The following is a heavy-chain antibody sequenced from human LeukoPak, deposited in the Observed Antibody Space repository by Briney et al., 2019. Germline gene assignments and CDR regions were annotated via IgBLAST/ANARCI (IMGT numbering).Heavy chain of an antibody. CDR3: ARGQGVRGARSMDV. J-gene: IGHJ6*03. CDR2: ISAYNGNT. CDR1: GYTFTSYG. Sequence: ASLKVSCKASGYTFTSYGISWVRQAPGQGLEWMGWISAYNGNTNYAQKLQGRVTMTTDTSTSTAYMELSSLRSEDTAVYYCARGQGVRGARSMDVWGKGTTVTISS. D-gene: IGHD3-10*01. V-gene: IGHV1-18*01.